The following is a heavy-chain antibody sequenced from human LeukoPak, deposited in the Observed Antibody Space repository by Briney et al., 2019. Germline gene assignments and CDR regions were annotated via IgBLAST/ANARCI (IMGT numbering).Heavy chain of an antibody. CDR1: GGTFSSYA. Sequence: SVKVSCKASGGTFSSYAISWVRQAPGQGLEWMGGIIPIFGTANYAQEFQSRVTITTDESTSTAYMELSSLRSEDTAVYYCARSDYYDILTGRPYYFDYWGQGTLVTVSS. CDR3: ARSDYYDILTGRPYYFDY. D-gene: IGHD3-9*01. V-gene: IGHV1-69*05. J-gene: IGHJ4*02. CDR2: IIPIFGTA.